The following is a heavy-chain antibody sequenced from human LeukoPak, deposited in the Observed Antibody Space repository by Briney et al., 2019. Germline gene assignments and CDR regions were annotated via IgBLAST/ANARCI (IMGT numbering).Heavy chain of an antibody. V-gene: IGHV4-59*01. D-gene: IGHD3-9*01. CDR2: IYHSGST. CDR3: ARDTGYSAFDI. Sequence: SETLSLTCTVSGGSLSGYYWSWIRQPPGKGLEWIGYIYHSGSTNYNPSLKSRVTISVDTSKNQFSLKLSSVTAADTAVYYCARDTGYSAFDIWGQGTMVTVSS. J-gene: IGHJ3*02. CDR1: GGSLSGYY.